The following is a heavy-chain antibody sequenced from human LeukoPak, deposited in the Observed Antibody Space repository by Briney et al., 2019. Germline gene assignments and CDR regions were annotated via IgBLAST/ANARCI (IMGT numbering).Heavy chain of an antibody. Sequence: GGSLRLSCAASGFTFSSYEMNWVRQAPGKGLEWVSYISSSGSTIYYADSVKGRFTISRDNAKNSLYLQMNSLGAEDTAVYYCARGQQLGSSEDAFDIWGQGTMVTVSS. J-gene: IGHJ3*02. CDR1: GFTFSSYE. V-gene: IGHV3-48*03. D-gene: IGHD6-13*01. CDR2: ISSSGSTI. CDR3: ARGQQLGSSEDAFDI.